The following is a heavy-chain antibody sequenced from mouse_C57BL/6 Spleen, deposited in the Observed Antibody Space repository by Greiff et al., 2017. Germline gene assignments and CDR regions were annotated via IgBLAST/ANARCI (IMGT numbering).Heavy chain of an antibody. CDR2: IDPSDSYT. V-gene: IGHV1-50*01. Sequence: QVQLQQPGAELVKPGASVKLSCKASGYTFTSYWMQWVKQRPGQGLEWIGEIDPSDSYTNYNQKFKGKATLTVDTSSSTAYMQLSSLTSEDSAVYYCARRSPAYYYGSSYEGFDYWGQGTTLTVSS. J-gene: IGHJ2*01. CDR3: ARRSPAYYYGSSYEGFDY. CDR1: GYTFTSYW. D-gene: IGHD1-1*01.